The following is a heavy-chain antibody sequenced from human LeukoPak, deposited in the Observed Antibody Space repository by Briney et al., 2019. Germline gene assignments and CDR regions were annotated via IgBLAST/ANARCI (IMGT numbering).Heavy chain of an antibody. Sequence: PGGSLRLSCAASGFTFSSYAMSWVRQAPGKGLEWVSAISGSGGSTYYADSVKGRFTMSRDNSKNTLYLQMNSLRVEDTAVYYGAKGLTNWFDPWGQGTLVTVSS. J-gene: IGHJ5*02. V-gene: IGHV3-23*01. CDR2: ISGSGGST. CDR1: GFTFSSYA. CDR3: AKGLTNWFDP.